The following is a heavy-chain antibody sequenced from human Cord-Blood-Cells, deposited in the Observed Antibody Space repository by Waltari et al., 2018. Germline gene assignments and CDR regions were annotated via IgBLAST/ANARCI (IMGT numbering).Heavy chain of an antibody. CDR3: ASSRGYSYGRHDAFDI. CDR1: GYSISSGYY. CDR2: IYHSGST. D-gene: IGHD5-18*01. V-gene: IGHV4-38-2*01. Sequence: QVQLQESGPGLVKPSENLSLICAVSGYSISSGYYWARLRQPPGKGLEWIGSIYHSGSTYYNPSLKSRVTISVDTSKNQFSLKLSSVTAADTAVYYCASSRGYSYGRHDAFDIWGQGTMVTVSS. J-gene: IGHJ3*02.